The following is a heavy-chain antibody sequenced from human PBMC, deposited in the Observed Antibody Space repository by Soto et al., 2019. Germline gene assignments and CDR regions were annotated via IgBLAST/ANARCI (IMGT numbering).Heavy chain of an antibody. Sequence: GGSLRLSCAASGFTFSSYAMSWVRQAPGKGLEWVSAISGSGGSTYYADSVKGRFTISRDNSKNTLYLQMNSLRAEDTAVYYCASNPYGDNAIYYFDYWGQGTLVTVSS. CDR1: GFTFSSYA. J-gene: IGHJ4*02. CDR3: ASNPYGDNAIYYFDY. V-gene: IGHV3-23*01. D-gene: IGHD4-17*01. CDR2: ISGSGGST.